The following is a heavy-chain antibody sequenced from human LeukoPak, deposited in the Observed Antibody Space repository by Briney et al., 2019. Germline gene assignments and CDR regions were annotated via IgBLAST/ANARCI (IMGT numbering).Heavy chain of an antibody. CDR1: GYTFTGYY. CDR2: INPNSGGT. V-gene: IGHV1-2*02. CDR3: ARSAFLVTAAGLYYFDY. D-gene: IGHD6-13*01. J-gene: IGHJ4*02. Sequence: ASVKVSCKASGYTFTGYYMHWVRQAPGQGLEWMGWINPNSGGTNYAQKFQGRVTMTRDTSISTAYMELSRLRSDDTAVYYCARSAFLVTAAGLYYFDYWGQGTLVAVSS.